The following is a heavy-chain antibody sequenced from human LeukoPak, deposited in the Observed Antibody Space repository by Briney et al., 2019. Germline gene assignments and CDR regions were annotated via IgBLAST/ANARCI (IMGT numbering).Heavy chain of an antibody. J-gene: IGHJ4*02. V-gene: IGHV1-69*13. D-gene: IGHD2-2*01. CDR2: ILPGFGTS. CDR1: GDTVTRHG. CDR3: AREWAGYGRSSSDY. Sequence: ASVKVSCKASGDTVTRHGFSWVRQTPGQGLEWMGGILPGFGTSNSAQNFQGRFTMTADESTNTLFMELSRLKSDDTAVYYCAREWAGYGRSSSDYWGQGTLVTVSS.